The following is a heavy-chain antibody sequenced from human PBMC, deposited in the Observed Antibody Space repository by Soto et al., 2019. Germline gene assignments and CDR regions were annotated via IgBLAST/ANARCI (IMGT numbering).Heavy chain of an antibody. CDR3: ARGPSGDKVDY. CDR2: IYYSGST. J-gene: IGHJ4*02. V-gene: IGHV4-30-4*01. Sequence: SETLSLTCTVSGGSISSGAYYWSWIRQPPGKGLEWIGYIYYSGSTYYNPSLKSRVTISVDTSKNQFSLKLSSVTAADTAVYYCARGPSGDKVDYWGQGTLVTVSS. CDR1: GGSISSGAYY. D-gene: IGHD3-10*01.